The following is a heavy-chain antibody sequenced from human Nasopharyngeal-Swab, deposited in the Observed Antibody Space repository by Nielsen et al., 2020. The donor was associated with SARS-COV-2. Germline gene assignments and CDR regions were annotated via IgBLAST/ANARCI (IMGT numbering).Heavy chain of an antibody. V-gene: IGHV4-4*07. CDR2: IYTSGST. J-gene: IGHJ6*02. CDR3: ARDEPSSWSNTYYYYYGMDV. D-gene: IGHD6-13*01. Sequence: RQAPGKGLAWLGRIYTSGSTTYNPSLKSRVTMSVDSSKNQFSLKLSSVTAADTAVYYCARDEPSSWSNTYYYYYGMDVWGQGTTVTVSS.